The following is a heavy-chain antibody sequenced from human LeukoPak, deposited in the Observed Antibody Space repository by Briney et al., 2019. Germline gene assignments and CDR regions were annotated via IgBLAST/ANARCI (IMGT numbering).Heavy chain of an antibody. CDR3: VRDNAYTYDY. D-gene: IGHD5-24*01. J-gene: IGHJ4*01. CDR2: INTNGDSA. CDR1: GFKFSSYW. Sequence: GGSLRLSCAVSGFKFSSYWMNWVRQVPGKGLMWVAHINTNGDSANYADSVKGRFTISRDNAKSTLSLQMNSLRAEDTAIYYCVRDNAYTYDYWGQGTLVTVSS. V-gene: IGHV3-74*01.